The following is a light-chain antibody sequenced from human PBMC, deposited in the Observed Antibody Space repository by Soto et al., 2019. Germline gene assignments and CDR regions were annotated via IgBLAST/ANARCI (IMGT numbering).Light chain of an antibody. CDR2: AAS. V-gene: IGKV3-20*01. J-gene: IGKJ2*01. CDR3: QLYGSSPPRYT. CDR1: QSVSSSY. Sequence: ESVLTQSPGTLSLSPGERATLSCRASQSVSSSYLAWYRQKPGQAPSLLIYAASTRATGIPDRFSGSGSGTDFTLTISRLEPEDFAVYFCQLYGSSPPRYTFGHGTKLEIK.